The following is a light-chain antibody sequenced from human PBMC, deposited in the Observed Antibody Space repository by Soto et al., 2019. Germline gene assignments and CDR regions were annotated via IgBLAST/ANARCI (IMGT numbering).Light chain of an antibody. J-gene: IGLJ1*01. Sequence: QSALTQPASVSGSPGQSITISCTGTTSDVGGYNYVSWYQQHPGKVPKLLIHEVSNRPSGVSNRFSGSKSGNTASLTISGLQAEDEADYYCLSKPSSISYVFATRTKLTVL. V-gene: IGLV2-14*01. CDR2: EVS. CDR3: LSKPSSISYV. CDR1: TSDVGGYNY.